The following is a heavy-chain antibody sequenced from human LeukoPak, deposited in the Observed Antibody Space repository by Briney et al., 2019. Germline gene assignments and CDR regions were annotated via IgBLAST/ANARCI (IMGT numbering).Heavy chain of an antibody. J-gene: IGHJ3*02. CDR3: ARGVEITIFGVGIWEAFDI. V-gene: IGHV1-46*01. D-gene: IGHD3-3*01. CDR1: GYTFTSYY. CDR2: INPSGGST. Sequence: ASVKVSCKASGYTFTSYYMHWVRQAPGQGLEWMGIINPSGGSTSYAQKFQGRVTMTRDTSTSTVYMELSSLRSEDTAVYYCARGVEITIFGVGIWEAFDIWGQGTMVTVSS.